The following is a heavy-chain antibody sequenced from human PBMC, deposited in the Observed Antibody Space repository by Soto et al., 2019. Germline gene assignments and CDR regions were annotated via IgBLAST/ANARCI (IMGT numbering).Heavy chain of an antibody. D-gene: IGHD1-26*01. Sequence: SETLSLTCTVSGGSISSYYWSWIRQPPGKGLEWIGYIYYSGSTNYNPSLKSRVTISVDTSKNQFSLKLSSVTAADTAFYYCAKDSISDRETFNFDSWGQGTLVIVSS. V-gene: IGHV4-59*01. CDR3: AKDSISDRETFNFDS. J-gene: IGHJ4*02. CDR1: GGSISSYY. CDR2: IYYSGST.